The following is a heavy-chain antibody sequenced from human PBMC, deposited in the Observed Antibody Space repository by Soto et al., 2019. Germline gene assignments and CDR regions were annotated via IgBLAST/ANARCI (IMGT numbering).Heavy chain of an antibody. CDR3: ARERSLRFLEWLSNHYGMDV. V-gene: IGHV4-34*01. Sequence: SETLSLTCAVYGGSFSDHYWSWIRQPPGKGLEWIGEINHSGSTNYNPPLKSRVTISVDTSKNQFSLKLSSVTAADTAVYYCARERSLRFLEWLSNHYGMDVWGQGTTVTVSS. CDR1: GGSFSDHY. CDR2: INHSGST. J-gene: IGHJ6*02. D-gene: IGHD3-3*01.